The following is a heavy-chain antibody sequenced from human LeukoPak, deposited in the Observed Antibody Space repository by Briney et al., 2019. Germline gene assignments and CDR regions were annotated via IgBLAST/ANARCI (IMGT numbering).Heavy chain of an antibody. CDR2: IKQDGSEK. CDR3: ASSYMVRGAYYYYYYGMDV. V-gene: IGHV3-7*01. CDR1: GFTFSSYW. Sequence: PGGSLRLSCAASGFTFSSYWMSWVRQAPGKGLEWVANIKQDGSEKYYVDSVKGRFTISRDNAKNSLYLQMNSLRAEDTAVYYCASSYMVRGAYYYYYYGMDVWGQGTTVTVSS. J-gene: IGHJ6*02. D-gene: IGHD3-10*01.